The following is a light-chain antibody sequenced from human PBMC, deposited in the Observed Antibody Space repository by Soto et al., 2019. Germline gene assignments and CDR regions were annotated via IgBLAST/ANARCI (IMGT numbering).Light chain of an antibody. CDR3: KHYNSYSWT. V-gene: IGKV1-5*01. CDR2: DAS. CDR1: QSLSRW. J-gene: IGKJ1*01. Sequence: DIQMTQSPSTLSASVGDRVTITCRASQSLSRWLAWYQQKPGSAPKLLIYDASSLESGVQSRFSGSASGTEFTLTIRSLQPDDFATYYCKHYNSYSWTFGQGTKVDIK.